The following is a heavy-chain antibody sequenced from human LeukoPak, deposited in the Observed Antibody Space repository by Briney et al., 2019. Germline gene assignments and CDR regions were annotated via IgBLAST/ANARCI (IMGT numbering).Heavy chain of an antibody. D-gene: IGHD3-3*01. CDR3: AKDRQYDFWSGYPYYFDY. CDR2: ISGSGGST. Sequence: PGGSLRLSCAASGFTFSSYAMSWVRQAPGKGLEWVSAISGSGGSTYYADSVKGLFTISRDNSKNTLYLQMNSLRAEDTAVYYCAKDRQYDFWSGYPYYFDYWGQGTLVTVSS. CDR1: GFTFSSYA. J-gene: IGHJ4*02. V-gene: IGHV3-23*01.